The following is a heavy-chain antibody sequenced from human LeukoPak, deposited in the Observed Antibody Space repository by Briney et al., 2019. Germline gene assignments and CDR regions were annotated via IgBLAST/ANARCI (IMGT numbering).Heavy chain of an antibody. V-gene: IGHV3-23*01. Sequence: GGSLRLFCAASGFTFSSHAMSWVRQAPGRGLEWVSAISGSGGSTYYADSVKGRFTISRDNSKNTLYLQMNSLRAEDTAVYYCAKRVRYDFWSGRSFDYWGQGTLVTVSS. CDR1: GFTFSSHA. CDR3: AKRVRYDFWSGRSFDY. CDR2: ISGSGGST. D-gene: IGHD3-3*01. J-gene: IGHJ4*02.